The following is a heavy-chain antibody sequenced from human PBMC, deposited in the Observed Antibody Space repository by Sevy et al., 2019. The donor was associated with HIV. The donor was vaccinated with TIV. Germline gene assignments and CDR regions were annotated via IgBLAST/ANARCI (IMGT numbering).Heavy chain of an antibody. Sequence: GGSLRPSCAASGFTFSSYSMNWVRQAPGKGLEWVSSISRDSIYIFYADSVKGRFTISRDNAKNSLYLQMNSLRAEDTAVYYCARFETIAVTTGDYWGQGTLVTVSS. V-gene: IGHV3-21*01. D-gene: IGHD6-19*01. CDR2: ISRDSIYI. CDR3: ARFETIAVTTGDY. J-gene: IGHJ4*02. CDR1: GFTFSSYS.